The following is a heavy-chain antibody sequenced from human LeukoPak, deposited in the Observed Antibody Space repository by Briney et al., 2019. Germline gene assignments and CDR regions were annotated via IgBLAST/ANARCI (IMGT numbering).Heavy chain of an antibody. V-gene: IGHV3-7*01. CDR1: GFTLSSYW. J-gene: IGHJ4*02. Sequence: GGSLRLSCAASGFTLSSYWMSWVRQAPGKGLEWVANIKQDGSEKNYVDSVKGRFTISRDNAKNSLYLQMNSLRAEDTAVYYCARDLSKDYGDYGLDYWGQGTLVTVSS. CDR2: IKQDGSEK. CDR3: ARDLSKDYGDYGLDY. D-gene: IGHD4-17*01.